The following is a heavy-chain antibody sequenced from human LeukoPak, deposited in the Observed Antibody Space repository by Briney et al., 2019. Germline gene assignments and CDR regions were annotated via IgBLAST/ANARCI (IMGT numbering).Heavy chain of an antibody. J-gene: IGHJ5*02. D-gene: IGHD2-2*02. CDR1: GFTFSSYA. V-gene: IGHV3-23*01. CDR3: AKASVAIPQYCNA. CDR2: ISGSGGST. Sequence: GGSLRLSCAASGFTFSSYAMNWVRQAPGKGLEWVSVISGSGGSTYYADSAKGRFTISRDNSKDTLFLQLNSLTAADTAMYFCAKASVAIPQYCNAWGQGTLVTVSS.